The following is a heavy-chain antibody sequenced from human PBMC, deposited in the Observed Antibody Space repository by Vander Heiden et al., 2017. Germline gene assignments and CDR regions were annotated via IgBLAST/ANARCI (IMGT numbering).Heavy chain of an antibody. J-gene: IGHJ4*02. Sequence: QVQLVESGGGVVQPGRPLRLSCSASGFTFISFGMHWVRQAPGKGLEWVAVIWYDGTNKQYADSVKGRVTISRDNSKKTLYLQMNSLKVEDTALYYCARESYGDGWPFDYWGQGTLVSVSS. D-gene: IGHD2-2*03. CDR3: ARESYGDGWPFDY. V-gene: IGHV3-33*01. CDR2: IWYDGTNK. CDR1: GFTFISFG.